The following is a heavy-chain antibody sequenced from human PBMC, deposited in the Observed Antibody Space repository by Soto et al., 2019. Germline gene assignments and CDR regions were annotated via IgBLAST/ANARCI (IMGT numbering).Heavy chain of an antibody. CDR1: GFTFSSYA. D-gene: IGHD6-6*01. J-gene: IGHJ5*02. CDR2: ISGSGGST. V-gene: IGHV3-23*01. CDR3: AKDAQALARLCALMANWFDP. Sequence: GSLRLSCAASGFTFSSYAMSWVRQAPGKGLEWVSAISGSGGSTYYADSVKGRFTISRDNSKNTLYLQMNSLRAEDTAVYYCAKDAQALARLCALMANWFDPWGQRTLVTVSS.